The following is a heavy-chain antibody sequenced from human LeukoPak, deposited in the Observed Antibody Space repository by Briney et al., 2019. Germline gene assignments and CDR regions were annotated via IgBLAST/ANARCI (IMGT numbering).Heavy chain of an antibody. CDR3: ARDDSRAYYFDY. CDR2: IKYDGDEE. Sequence: GGSLRLSCAASGFTFSDYWMSWMRQAPGKGLEWVANIKYDGDEEYYVDSVKGRFTISRDNAKNSLYLQMNSLRAEDTAEYYCARDDSRAYYFDYWGQGTLVTVSS. CDR1: GFTFSDYW. J-gene: IGHJ4*02. D-gene: IGHD2-21*01. V-gene: IGHV3-7*01.